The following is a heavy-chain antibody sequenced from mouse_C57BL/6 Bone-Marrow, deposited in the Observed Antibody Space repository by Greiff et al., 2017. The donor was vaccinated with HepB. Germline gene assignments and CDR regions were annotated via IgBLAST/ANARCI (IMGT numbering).Heavy chain of an antibody. CDR3: ARSGYSNRFDY. CDR1: GYTFTSYW. J-gene: IGHJ2*01. V-gene: IGHV1-53*01. D-gene: IGHD2-5*01. Sequence: QVHVKQPGTELVKPGASVKLSCKASGYTFTSYWMHWVKQRPGQGLEWIGNINPSNGGTNYNEKFKSKATLTVDKSSSTAYMQLSSLTSEDSAVYYCARSGYSNRFDYWGQGTTLTVSS. CDR2: INPSNGGT.